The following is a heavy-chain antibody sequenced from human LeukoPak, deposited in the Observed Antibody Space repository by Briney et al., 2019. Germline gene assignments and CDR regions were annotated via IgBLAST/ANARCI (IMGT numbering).Heavy chain of an antibody. D-gene: IGHD3-3*01. Sequence: SETLSLTCTVSGGSISSYYWSWIRQPPGKGLEWIGYIYYSGSTDYNPSLKSRVTISVDTSKNQFSLKLSSVTAADTAVYYCARAVDFWSGLPFDYWGQGTLVTVSS. CDR1: GGSISSYY. V-gene: IGHV4-59*12. CDR3: ARAVDFWSGLPFDY. J-gene: IGHJ4*02. CDR2: IYYSGST.